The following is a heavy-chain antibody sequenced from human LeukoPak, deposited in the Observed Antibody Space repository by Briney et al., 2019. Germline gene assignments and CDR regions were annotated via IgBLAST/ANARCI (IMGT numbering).Heavy chain of an antibody. Sequence: ASVKVSCKASGYTFTGYYMHWVRQAPGQGLERMGRINPNSGGTNYVQKFQGRVTMTRDTSISTAYMELSRLRSDDTAVYYCAQGYCSGGSCFGGWFDPWGQGTLVTVSS. V-gene: IGHV1-2*06. CDR3: AQGYCSGGSCFGGWFDP. CDR1: GYTFTGYY. D-gene: IGHD2-15*01. J-gene: IGHJ5*02. CDR2: INPNSGGT.